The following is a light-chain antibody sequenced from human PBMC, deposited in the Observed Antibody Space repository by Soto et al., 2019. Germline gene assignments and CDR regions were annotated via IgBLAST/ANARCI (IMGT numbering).Light chain of an antibody. V-gene: IGKV1-5*01. CDR1: QSISTC. CDR2: HAS. J-gene: IGKJ1*01. Sequence: DIQMPQSPATLPASVGDRVTITCRASQSISTCLAWYQQKPGTAPKVLIYHASNVQSGAPSRVSGSGSGTEFTLTISSLQPDDCATYDCHQYKSYSFGQGTKVEIK. CDR3: HQYKSYS.